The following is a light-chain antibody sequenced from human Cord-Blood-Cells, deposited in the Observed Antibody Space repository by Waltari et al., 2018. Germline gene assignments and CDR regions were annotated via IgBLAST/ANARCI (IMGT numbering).Light chain of an antibody. CDR1: QSISSY. J-gene: IGKJ4*01. CDR2: AAS. V-gene: IGKV1-39*01. Sequence: IQMTQSPSSLSASVGDRVPIICRANQSISSYFDWYQQKPGKAPKRLIYAASSWQSGVPSRFSGSGSGTDSTLTISSLQPEDCATYYGQQSYSTPLTFGGGTKVEIK. CDR3: QQSYSTPLT.